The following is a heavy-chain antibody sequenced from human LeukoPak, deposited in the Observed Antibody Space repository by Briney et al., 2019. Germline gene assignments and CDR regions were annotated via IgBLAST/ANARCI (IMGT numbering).Heavy chain of an antibody. CDR3: ARAPSGSPWGEPFDI. J-gene: IGHJ3*02. CDR1: GFTFSSYS. Sequence: PGGSLRLSCAASGFTFSSYSMNWVRQAPGKGLEWVATISGSGGLTYYRDSMKGRFIISRDSSKKTLYVQINSLTPEDTGVYYCARAPSGSPWGEPFDIWGQGTMVIVSS. D-gene: IGHD1-26*01. V-gene: IGHV3-23*01. CDR2: ISGSGGLT.